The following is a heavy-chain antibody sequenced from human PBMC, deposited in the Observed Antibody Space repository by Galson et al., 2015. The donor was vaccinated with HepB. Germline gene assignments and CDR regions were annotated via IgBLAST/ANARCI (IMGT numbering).Heavy chain of an antibody. CDR3: AREGYCGGDCYSGSYYGMDV. CDR1: GYTFTSYA. D-gene: IGHD2-21*02. J-gene: IGHJ6*02. V-gene: IGHV7-4-1*02. CDR2: INTNTGNP. Sequence: SVKVSCKASGYTFTSYAMNWVRQAPGRGLEWMGWINTNTGNPTYAQGFTGRFVFSLDTSVSTAYLQISSLKAEDTAVYYCAREGYCGGDCYSGSYYGMDVWGQGTPVTVSS.